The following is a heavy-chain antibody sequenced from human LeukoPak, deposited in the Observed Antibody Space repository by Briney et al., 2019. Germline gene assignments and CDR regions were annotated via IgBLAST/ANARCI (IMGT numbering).Heavy chain of an antibody. J-gene: IGHJ6*03. D-gene: IGHD3-10*01. Sequence: PGGSLRLSCAASGFTFSSYAMSWVRQAPGKGLEWVSLIYSGGSTYYADSVKGRFTISRDNSKNTLYLQMNSLRADDTAVYYCAKGGEAKWFGELLKTQYYYYMDVWGKGTTVTVSS. CDR3: AKGGEAKWFGELLKTQYYYYMDV. V-gene: IGHV3-23*03. CDR1: GFTFSSYA. CDR2: IYSGGST.